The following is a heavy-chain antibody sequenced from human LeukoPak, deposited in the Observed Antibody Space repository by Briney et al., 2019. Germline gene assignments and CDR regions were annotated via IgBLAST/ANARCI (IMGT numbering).Heavy chain of an antibody. D-gene: IGHD6-19*01. CDR2: ISWSSGTI. CDR1: GFTFDNYA. CDR3: ARAYKDRSLAGKKEFFQH. Sequence: GRSLRLSCAASGFTFDNYATNWVRQVPGKGLEWISLISWSSGTIGYADSVKGRFTISRDNANNFLYLQMNSLRAEDTALYYCARAYKDRSLAGKKEFFQHWGQGTLVTVPS. V-gene: IGHV3-9*01. J-gene: IGHJ1*01.